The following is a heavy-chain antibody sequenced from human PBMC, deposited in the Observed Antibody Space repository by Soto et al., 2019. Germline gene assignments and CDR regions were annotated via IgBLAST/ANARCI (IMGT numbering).Heavy chain of an antibody. D-gene: IGHD6-19*01. CDR3: ARLPTSRLYYYYGMEV. CDR1: GYSFTSYW. J-gene: IGHJ6*02. CDR2: IYPGDSDT. Sequence: GESLKISCKGSGYSFTSYWIGWVRQMPGKGLEWMGIIYPGDSDTRYSPSFQGQVTISADKSISTAYLQWSSLKASDTAMYYCARLPTSRLYYYYGMEVWGQGTTVTVSS. V-gene: IGHV5-51*01.